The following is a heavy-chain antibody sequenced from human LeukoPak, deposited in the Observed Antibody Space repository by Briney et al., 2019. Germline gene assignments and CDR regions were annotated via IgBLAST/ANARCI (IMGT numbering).Heavy chain of an antibody. Sequence: PGGSLRLSCAASGFTLSSNYMSWVRQAPGKGLEWVSVIYSGGSTYYADSVKGRFTISRDNSKNTLYLQMNSLRAEDTAVYYCARVITMIGGRWGYFDYWGQGTLVTVSS. J-gene: IGHJ4*02. CDR3: ARVITMIGGRWGYFDY. D-gene: IGHD3-22*01. V-gene: IGHV3-66*02. CDR2: IYSGGST. CDR1: GFTLSSNY.